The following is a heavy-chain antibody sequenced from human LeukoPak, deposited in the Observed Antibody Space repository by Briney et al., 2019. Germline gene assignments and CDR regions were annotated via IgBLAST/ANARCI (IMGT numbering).Heavy chain of an antibody. CDR1: GYTFIGYY. V-gene: IGHV1-2*02. D-gene: IGHD3-10*01. CDR2: INPNSGDT. CDR3: ARGGYYYGSYGMDV. J-gene: IGHJ6*02. Sequence: ASVKVSCKASGYTFIGYYLHWVRQAPGQGLEWMGWINPNSGDTNYAKRFRGRVTMTRDTSISTGHMELGGLRSDDTAVYYCARGGYYYGSYGMDVWGQGTTVTVSS.